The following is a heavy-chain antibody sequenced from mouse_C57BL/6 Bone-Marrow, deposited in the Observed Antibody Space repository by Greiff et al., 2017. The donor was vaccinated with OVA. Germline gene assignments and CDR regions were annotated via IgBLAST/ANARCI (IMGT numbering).Heavy chain of an antibody. V-gene: IGHV1-39*01. Sequence: EVKLMESGPELVKPGASVKISCKASGYSFTDYNMNWVKQSNGKSLEWIGVINPNYGTTRYNQRFKGKATLTVDQSSSTAYMQLNSLTSEDSAVYYCAKGYYGSLFDYWGQGTTLTVSS. CDR2: INPNYGTT. CDR3: AKGYYGSLFDY. D-gene: IGHD1-1*01. J-gene: IGHJ2*01. CDR1: GYSFTDYN.